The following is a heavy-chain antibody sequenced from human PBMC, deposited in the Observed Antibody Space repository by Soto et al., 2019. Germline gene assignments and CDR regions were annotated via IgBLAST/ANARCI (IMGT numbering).Heavy chain of an antibody. J-gene: IGHJ4*02. V-gene: IGHV3-66*01. CDR1: GLTVSTKY. D-gene: IGHD3-16*01. CDR2: IYSGGST. CDR3: ARDPWAGDY. Sequence: GGSLRLSCAASGLTVSTKYMSWVRQAPGKGLEWVSVIYSGGSTFYADSVRGRSTISRDNSKNTVNLQMNSLRAEDTAVYYCARDPWAGDYWGQGTLVTVSS.